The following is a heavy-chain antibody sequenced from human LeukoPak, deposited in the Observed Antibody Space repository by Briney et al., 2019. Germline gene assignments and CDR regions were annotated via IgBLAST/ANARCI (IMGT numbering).Heavy chain of an antibody. D-gene: IGHD3-22*01. Sequence: GGSLRLSCAASGFTFSSYAMSWVRQAPGKGLECVSAISGSGGSTYYADSVKCRFTISRDNSKNTLYLQMNSLRAEDTAVYYCAKETLYYYDSSGYYDYWGQGTLVTVSS. CDR2: ISGSGGST. V-gene: IGHV3-23*01. J-gene: IGHJ4*02. CDR3: AKETLYYYDSSGYYDY. CDR1: GFTFSSYA.